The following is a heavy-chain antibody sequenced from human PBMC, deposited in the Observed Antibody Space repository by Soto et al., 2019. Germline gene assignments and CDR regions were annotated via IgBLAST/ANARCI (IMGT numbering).Heavy chain of an antibody. J-gene: IGHJ5*02. V-gene: IGHV4-30-2*01. Sequence: QLQLQESGSGLVKHSQTLSLTCAVSGGSISSGGYSWSWIRQPPGKGLEWIGYIYHSGSTYYNPSLKSRVTISVDRSKNQFSLKLSSVTAADTAVYYCARGIRAAGTSFWFDPWGQGTLVTVSS. CDR1: GGSISSGGYS. CDR3: ARGIRAAGTSFWFDP. CDR2: IYHSGST. D-gene: IGHD6-13*01.